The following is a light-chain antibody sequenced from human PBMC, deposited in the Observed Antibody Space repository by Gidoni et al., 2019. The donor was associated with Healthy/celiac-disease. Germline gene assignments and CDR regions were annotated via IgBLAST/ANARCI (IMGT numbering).Light chain of an antibody. Sequence: EIVMTQSPATLSVSQGERATLSCRASQSVSSNLAWYQQKPGQAPRLLIYGASTRATGIPARFSGSGSGTEFTLTISSLQSEDFAVYYCQQYNNWPFTCGPGTKVDIK. CDR2: GAS. CDR1: QSVSSN. J-gene: IGKJ3*01. CDR3: QQYNNWPFT. V-gene: IGKV3-15*01.